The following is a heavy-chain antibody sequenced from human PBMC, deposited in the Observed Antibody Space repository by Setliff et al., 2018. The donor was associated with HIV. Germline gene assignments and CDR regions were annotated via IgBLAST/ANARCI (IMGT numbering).Heavy chain of an antibody. D-gene: IGHD2-2*01. CDR3: VTSSSWSSRLNF. V-gene: IGHV4-4*02. CDR2: TSHSGKT. J-gene: IGHJ4*02. CDR1: GGSISSSNW. Sequence: SETLSLTCAVSGGSISSSNWWSWIRQPPGQGLEWIGETSHSGKTNYNPSLKSRVTISVDTSKNQFSLKLTSVTAADTAVYYCVTSSSWSSRLNFWGPGMLVTVSS.